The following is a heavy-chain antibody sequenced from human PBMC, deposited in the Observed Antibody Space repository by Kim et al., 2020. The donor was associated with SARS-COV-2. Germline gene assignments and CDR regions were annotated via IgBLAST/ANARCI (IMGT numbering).Heavy chain of an antibody. D-gene: IGHD3-22*01. Sequence: SETLSLTCTVSGGSVSSGSYYWSWIRQPPGKGLEWIGYIYYSGSTNYNPSLKSRVTISVDTSKNQFSLKLSSVTAADTAVYYCARASQGYYDSSGYPYF. J-gene: IGHJ4*01. V-gene: IGHV4-61*01. CDR1: GGSVSSGSYY. CDR3: ARASQGYYDSSGYPYF. CDR2: IYYSGST.